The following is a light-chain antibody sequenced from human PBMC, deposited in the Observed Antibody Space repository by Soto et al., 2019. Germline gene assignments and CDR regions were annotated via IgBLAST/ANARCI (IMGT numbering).Light chain of an antibody. V-gene: IGLV2-14*01. CDR1: SSDVGGYNY. J-gene: IGLJ1*01. Sequence: QSALTQPASVSGSPGQSITISCTGTSSDVGGYNYVSWYQQHPGKAPKLMIYEVSNRPSGVSNRFSGSKAGNTGSLTISGLPAEYEADYYCCSYTSSRRGVFGTGTKVTVL. CDR2: EVS. CDR3: CSYTSSRRGV.